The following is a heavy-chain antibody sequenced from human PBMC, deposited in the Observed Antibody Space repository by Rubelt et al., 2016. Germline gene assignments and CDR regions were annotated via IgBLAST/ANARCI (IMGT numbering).Heavy chain of an antibody. D-gene: IGHD2-15*01. CDR3: ARGSLSVAATCFDY. CDR2: ISYSGST. J-gene: IGHJ4*02. V-gene: IGHV4-31*03. CDR1: GGSISSGGYY. Sequence: QLQLQESGPGLVKPSQTLSLTCTVSGGSISSGGYYWSWIRQHPGKGLEGIGYISYSGSTYYNPSLNSRVTISVDTSKNQFSLKLSSVTAADTAVYYCARGSLSVAATCFDYWGQGTLVTVSS.